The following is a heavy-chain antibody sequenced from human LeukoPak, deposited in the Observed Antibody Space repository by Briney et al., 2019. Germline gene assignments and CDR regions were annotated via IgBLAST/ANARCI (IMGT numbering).Heavy chain of an antibody. Sequence: PSETLSLTCTVSGYSISSGYYWGWIRQPPGKGLEWIGSIYHSGSTYYNPSLKSRVTISVDTSKNQSSLKLSSVTAADTAVYYCARDFRGGYDFWSGYYTPYYFDYWGQGTLVTVSP. CDR2: IYHSGST. J-gene: IGHJ4*02. CDR1: GYSISSGYY. V-gene: IGHV4-38-2*02. CDR3: ARDFRGGYDFWSGYYTPYYFDY. D-gene: IGHD3-3*01.